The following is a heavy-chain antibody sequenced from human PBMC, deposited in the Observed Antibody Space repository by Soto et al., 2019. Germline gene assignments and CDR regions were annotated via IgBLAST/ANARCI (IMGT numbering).Heavy chain of an antibody. CDR2: IYCSGST. CDR3: ARHYSSGSRNWFDP. J-gene: IGHJ5*02. CDR1: GGSINSSSYF. D-gene: IGHD6-19*01. V-gene: IGHV4-39*01. Sequence: PSETLSLTCIVSGGSINSSSYFWGWVRQPPGKGLEWIGSIYCSGSTYYNPSLRSRVTISVDTSKNQFSLKLSSVTAADTAVFYCARHYSSGSRNWFDPWGQGTLVTVSS.